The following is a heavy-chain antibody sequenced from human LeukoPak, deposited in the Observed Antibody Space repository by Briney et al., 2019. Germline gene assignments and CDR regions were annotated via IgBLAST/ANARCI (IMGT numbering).Heavy chain of an antibody. Sequence: SETLSLTCTVSGGSISSYYWSWIRQPPGKGLEWIGYIYYSGSTNYNPSLKSRVTISVDTSKNQFSLKLSSVTAADTAVYYCARAYGGAFDIWGQGTMVTVSS. CDR3: ARAYGGAFDI. D-gene: IGHD3-16*01. V-gene: IGHV4-59*01. CDR2: IYYSGST. CDR1: GGSISSYY. J-gene: IGHJ3*02.